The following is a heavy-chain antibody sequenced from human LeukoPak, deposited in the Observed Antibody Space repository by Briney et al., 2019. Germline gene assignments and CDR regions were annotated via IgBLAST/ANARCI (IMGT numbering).Heavy chain of an antibody. CDR1: GYTFTSYW. V-gene: IGHV5-51*01. J-gene: IGHJ6*03. CDR2: VHPGDSDT. D-gene: IGHD4-11*01. CDR3: ARIDTVTQLYYYTDV. Sequence: GESLKISCKGSGYTFTSYWIGWVRQMPGKGLEWMGIVHPGDSDTRYSPSFQGQVTIAADKSISTAYLQWSSLKASDTAMYYCARIDTVTQLYYYTDVWGKGTTVTVSS.